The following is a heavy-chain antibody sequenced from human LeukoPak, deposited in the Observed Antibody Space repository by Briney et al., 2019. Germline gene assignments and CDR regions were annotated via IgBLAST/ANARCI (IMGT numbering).Heavy chain of an antibody. J-gene: IGHJ5*02. V-gene: IGHV3-30*02. D-gene: IGHD2-15*01. CDR1: GFTFSSYG. Sequence: GGSLRLSCAASGFTFSSYGMHWVRQAPGKGLEWVAFIRYDGSNKYYADSVKGRFTISRDNSKNTLYLQMNSLRAEDTAVYYCAKGQGAPAYCSGGSCYPTYNWFDPWGQGTLVTVSS. CDR2: IRYDGSNK. CDR3: AKGQGAPAYCSGGSCYPTYNWFDP.